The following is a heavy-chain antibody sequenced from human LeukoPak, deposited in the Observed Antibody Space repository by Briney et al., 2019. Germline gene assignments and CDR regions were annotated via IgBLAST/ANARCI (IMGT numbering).Heavy chain of an antibody. V-gene: IGHV3-74*01. J-gene: IGHJ4*02. CDR1: GFTFSTYW. CDR3: ARGEGVAAAEDY. CDR2: INTDGSST. Sequence: GGSLRLSCAASGFTFSTYWMHWVRQAPGKGLVWVSRINTDGSSTDYADSVKGRFTISRDNAKNTLYLQMNSLRAEDTAVYYCARGEGVAAAEDYWGQGTLVTVSS. D-gene: IGHD6-13*01.